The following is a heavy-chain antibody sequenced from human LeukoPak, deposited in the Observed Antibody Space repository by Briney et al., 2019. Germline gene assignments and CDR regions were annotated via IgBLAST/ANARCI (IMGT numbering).Heavy chain of an antibody. CDR3: ARLRGGIYSSRDAFDI. Sequence: ASVKVSCRASGYTFTSNGISWVRQAPGQGLEWMAWISPYNGDTTYAQELQGRVTVTTDASTSTAYMELRSPRSDDTAMYFCARLRGGIYSSRDAFDIWGQGTMVTVSS. CDR1: GYTFTSNG. CDR2: ISPYNGDT. V-gene: IGHV1-18*01. D-gene: IGHD6-19*01. J-gene: IGHJ3*02.